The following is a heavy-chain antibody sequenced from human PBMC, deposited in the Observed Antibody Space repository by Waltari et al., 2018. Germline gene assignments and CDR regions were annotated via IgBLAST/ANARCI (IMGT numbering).Heavy chain of an antibody. CDR1: GFTFSSHW. D-gene: IGHD1-26*01. J-gene: IGHJ4*02. CDR2: IKSDGSST. Sequence: EVQLVESGGGLVQPGGSLRLSCAASGFTFSSHWMHWVRQAPGKGLVGVTRIKSDGSSTRYADSVKCRFTISRDNAKNTLYLQMTSLRAEDTAVYYCARDGVGAGHDLDYWGQGTLVTVSS. V-gene: IGHV3-74*01. CDR3: ARDGVGAGHDLDY.